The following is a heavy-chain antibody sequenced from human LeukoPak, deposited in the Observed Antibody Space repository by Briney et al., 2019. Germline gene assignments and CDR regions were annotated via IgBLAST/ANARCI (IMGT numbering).Heavy chain of an antibody. D-gene: IGHD6-19*01. CDR1: GYTFTSYY. J-gene: IGHJ4*02. V-gene: IGHV1-46*01. CDR2: INPSGGST. Sequence: GASVKVSCKASGYTFTSYYMHWVRQAPGQGLEWIGIINPSGGSTSYAQKFQGRVTMTRDTSTSTVYMELSSLRSEDTAVYYCARSLIAVAGFDYWGQGTLVTVSS. CDR3: ARSLIAVAGFDY.